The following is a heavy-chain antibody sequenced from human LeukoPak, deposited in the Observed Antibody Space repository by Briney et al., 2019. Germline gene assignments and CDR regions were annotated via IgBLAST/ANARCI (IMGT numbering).Heavy chain of an antibody. D-gene: IGHD3-10*01. CDR1: GYSFADYW. CDR2: IYPGDSDT. Sequence: GESLKISCKGSGYSFADYWIGWIRQMPGKGLEWMGIIYPGDSDTRYSPSFQGQVTISADKSLSTAYLQWSSLKASDTAIYYCARQSDYGSGSYLYWGQGTLVTVSS. CDR3: ARQSDYGSGSYLY. V-gene: IGHV5-51*01. J-gene: IGHJ4*02.